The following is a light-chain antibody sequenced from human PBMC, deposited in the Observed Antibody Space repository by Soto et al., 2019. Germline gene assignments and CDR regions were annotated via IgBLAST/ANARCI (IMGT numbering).Light chain of an antibody. CDR3: QQFDRSLPSWT. V-gene: IGKV3-20*01. CDR2: GAS. CDR1: QSVSSNY. J-gene: IGKJ1*01. Sequence: ETVLTQSPGTLSLSPGERATLSCRASQSVSSNYLAWYQHIPGQAPRLLISGASTRATGIPDRFSGSGSGTDFTLTISRLEPEDFAVYYCQQFDRSLPSWTFGQGTKVE.